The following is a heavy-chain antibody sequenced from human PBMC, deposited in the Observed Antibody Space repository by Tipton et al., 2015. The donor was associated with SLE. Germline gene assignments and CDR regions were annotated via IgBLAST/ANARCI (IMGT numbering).Heavy chain of an antibody. CDR3: ARGELIGWFDP. CDR2: INHSGST. D-gene: IGHD2-21*01. CDR1: GGSFSGYY. J-gene: IGHJ5*02. Sequence: TLSLTCAVYGGSFSGYYWSWNRQPPGKGLEWIGEINHSGSTNYNPSLKSRVTISVDTSKNQFSVKLSSATAADTAVYYCARGELIGWFDPWSQGTLVTVSS. V-gene: IGHV4-34*01.